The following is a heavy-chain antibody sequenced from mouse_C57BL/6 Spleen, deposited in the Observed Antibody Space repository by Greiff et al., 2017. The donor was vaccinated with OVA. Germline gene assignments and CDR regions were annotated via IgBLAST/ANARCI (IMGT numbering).Heavy chain of an antibody. CDR2: ISSGSRTI. V-gene: IGHV5-17*01. D-gene: IGHD1-1*01. CDR3: ARYYGSSPDYAMDY. CDR1: GFTFSDYG. J-gene: IGHJ4*01. Sequence: EVKVVESGGGLVKPGGSLKLSCAASGFTFSDYGMHWVRQAPEKGLEWVAYISSGSRTIYYADTVKGRFTISRDNAKNTLFLQMTSLRSEDTAMYYCARYYGSSPDYAMDYWGQGTSVTVSS.